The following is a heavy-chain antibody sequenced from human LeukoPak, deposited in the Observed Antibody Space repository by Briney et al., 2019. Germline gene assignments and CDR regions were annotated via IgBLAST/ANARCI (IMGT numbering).Heavy chain of an antibody. D-gene: IGHD7-27*01. CDR1: GGSFSGYY. J-gene: IGHJ4*02. CDR3: ARRPWGYFDY. V-gene: IGHV4-34*01. CDR2: INHSGST. Sequence: SETLSLTCAVYGGSFSGYYWSWIRQPPGKGLEWIGEINHSGSTNYNPSLKSRVTISVDTSKNQFSLKLSSVTAADTAVYYCARRPWGYFDYWGQGTLVTVSS.